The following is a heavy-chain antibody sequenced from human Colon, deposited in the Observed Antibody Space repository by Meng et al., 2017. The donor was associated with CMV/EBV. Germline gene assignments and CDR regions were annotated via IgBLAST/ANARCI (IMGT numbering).Heavy chain of an antibody. Sequence: SCQTSGYIFKFSSMHWVRQAPGRGLEWMGIFDPRGDGTHYAQKFQGRLTMTEDRSTTTMYMELHSLRSEDSAVYYCARDNSHWSKDFWGQGTLVTVSS. CDR1: GYIFKFSS. D-gene: IGHD4-11*01. CDR2: FDPRGDGT. CDR3: ARDNSHWSKDF. J-gene: IGHJ4*02. V-gene: IGHV1-46*02.